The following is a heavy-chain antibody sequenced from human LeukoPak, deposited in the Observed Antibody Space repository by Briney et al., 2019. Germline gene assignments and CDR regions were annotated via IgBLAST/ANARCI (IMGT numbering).Heavy chain of an antibody. CDR1: GYTFTGYY. J-gene: IGHJ6*03. CDR3: ARRGGGIESYYYYYYYMDV. Sequence: ASVKVSCKASGYTFTGYYMHWVRQAPGQGLEWMGWINPNSGGTNYAQKFQGRVTMTRDTSISTAYMELSRLRSDDTAVYYCARRGGGIESYYYYYYYMDVWGKGTTVTVSS. D-gene: IGHD3-16*01. CDR2: INPNSGGT. V-gene: IGHV1-2*02.